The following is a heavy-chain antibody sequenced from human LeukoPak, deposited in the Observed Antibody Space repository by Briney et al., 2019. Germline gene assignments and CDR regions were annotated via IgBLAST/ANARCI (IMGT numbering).Heavy chain of an antibody. CDR3: ARDGGSGSYSNWFDP. CDR1: GGSISSGGYS. J-gene: IGHJ5*02. V-gene: IGHV4-30-2*01. D-gene: IGHD1-26*01. CDR2: IYHSGST. Sequence: PSETLSLTCAVSGGSISSGGYSWSWIRQPPGKGLEWIGYIYHSGSTYYNPSLKSRVTISVDRSKNQFSLKLSSVTAADTAVYYCARDGGSGSYSNWFDPWGQGTLVTVSS.